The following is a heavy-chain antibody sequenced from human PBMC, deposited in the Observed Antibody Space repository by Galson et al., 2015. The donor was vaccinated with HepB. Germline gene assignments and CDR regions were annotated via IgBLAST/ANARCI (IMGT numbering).Heavy chain of an antibody. D-gene: IGHD6-13*01. Sequence: SVKVSCKVSGYTLTDLSMHWVRQAPGKGLEWMGGFDPEDGETIYAQKFQGRVTMTEDTSTDTAYMELSSLRSEDTAVYYCATGAAAAGNIDYWGQGTLVTVSS. J-gene: IGHJ4*02. V-gene: IGHV1-24*01. CDR2: FDPEDGET. CDR1: GYTLTDLS. CDR3: ATGAAAAGNIDY.